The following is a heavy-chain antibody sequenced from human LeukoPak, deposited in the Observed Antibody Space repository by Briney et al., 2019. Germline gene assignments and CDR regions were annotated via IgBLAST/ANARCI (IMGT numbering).Heavy chain of an antibody. CDR1: GFTFSSYW. J-gene: IGHJ3*02. CDR3: ARGYDRSGSYLRPFDI. V-gene: IGHV3-74*01. D-gene: IGHD3-22*01. Sequence: GGSLGLSCAASGFTFSSYWMHWVRQAPGQGLVWVSRIDSDGSSTSYADSVKGRFTISRDNAKNTLYLQMNSLRAEDTAVYYCARGYDRSGSYLRPFDIWGQGTVVTVSS. CDR2: IDSDGSST.